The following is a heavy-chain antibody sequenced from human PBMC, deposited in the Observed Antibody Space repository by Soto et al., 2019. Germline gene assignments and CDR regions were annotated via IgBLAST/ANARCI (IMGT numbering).Heavy chain of an antibody. Sequence: QVQLVESGGGVVQPGRSLRLSCAASGFTFSSYGMHWVRQAPGKGLEWVAVIWYDGSNKYYADSVKGRFTISRDNSKNTLYLQMNSLRAEDTAVYYCARDRCSGYFDYWGQGTLVTVSS. J-gene: IGHJ4*02. CDR2: IWYDGSNK. CDR1: GFTFSSYG. V-gene: IGHV3-33*01. D-gene: IGHD3-22*01. CDR3: ARDRCSGYFDY.